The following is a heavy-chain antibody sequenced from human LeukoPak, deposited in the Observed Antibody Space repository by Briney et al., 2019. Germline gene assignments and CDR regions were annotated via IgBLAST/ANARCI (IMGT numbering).Heavy chain of an antibody. Sequence: GSSVKVSCKASGGTFSSYAISWVRQAPGQGLEWMGRIIPILGIANYAQKFQGRVTITADKSTSTAYMELSSLGSEDTAVYYCARVRLYNWFDPWGQGTLVTVSS. CDR1: GGTFSSYA. J-gene: IGHJ5*02. CDR3: ARVRLYNWFDP. CDR2: IIPILGIA. D-gene: IGHD4/OR15-4a*01. V-gene: IGHV1-69*04.